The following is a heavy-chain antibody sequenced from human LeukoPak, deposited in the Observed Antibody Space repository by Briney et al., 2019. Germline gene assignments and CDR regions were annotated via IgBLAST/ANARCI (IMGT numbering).Heavy chain of an antibody. Sequence: GGSLRLSCAASGFTFISYAMTWVRQAPGKGLEWVSAISAGGGTILHADSVRGRFTISRDNSKNTLYLQMNSLRAEDTAVYYCANLGNWNDVRDYWGQGTLVTVSS. CDR2: ISAGGGTI. V-gene: IGHV3-23*01. CDR1: GFTFISYA. D-gene: IGHD1-20*01. J-gene: IGHJ4*02. CDR3: ANLGNWNDVRDY.